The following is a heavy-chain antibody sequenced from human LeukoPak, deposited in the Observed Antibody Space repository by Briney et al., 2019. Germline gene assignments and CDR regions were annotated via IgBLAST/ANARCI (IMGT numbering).Heavy chain of an antibody. CDR2: INPNSGGT. D-gene: IGHD6-13*01. J-gene: IGHJ4*02. V-gene: IGHV1-2*02. CDR3: ARVLSSSWYFSFDY. Sequence: AASVKVSCKASGYTFTGYYMHWVRQAPGQGLEWMGWINPNSGGTSYAQKFQGRVTMTRDTSISTAYMELSRLRSDDTAVYYCARVLSSSWYFSFDYWGQGTLVTVSS. CDR1: GYTFTGYY.